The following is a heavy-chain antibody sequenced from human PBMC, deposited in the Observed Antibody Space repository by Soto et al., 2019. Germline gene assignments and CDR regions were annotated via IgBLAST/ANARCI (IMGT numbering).Heavy chain of an antibody. CDR1: GFTFSSYS. V-gene: IGHV3-21*01. D-gene: IGHD6-19*01. CDR3: ARDQIVYVAGTGDYYYYYGMDV. CDR2: ISSSSSYI. Sequence: GGSLRLSCAASGFTFSSYSMNWVRQAPGKGLEWVSSISSSSSYIYYADSVKGRFTISRDNAKNSLYLQMNSLRAEDTAVYYCARDQIVYVAGTGDYYYYYGMDVWGQGTTVTVSS. J-gene: IGHJ6*02.